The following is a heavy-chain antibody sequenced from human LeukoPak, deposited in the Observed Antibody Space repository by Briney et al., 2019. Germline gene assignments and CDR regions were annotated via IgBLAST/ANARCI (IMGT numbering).Heavy chain of an antibody. CDR1: GDSISNSY. CDR3: ARRRVNFDY. V-gene: IGHV4-4*07. J-gene: IGHJ4*02. CDR2: IYTSGST. D-gene: IGHD3-10*01. Sequence: SETLSLTCTVSGDSISNSYWSWIRQPAGKGLEWIGRIYTSGSTNYNPSLESRVTMSVDASKNQFSLKLNSVTAADTAVYYCARRRVNFDYWGQGTLVTVSS.